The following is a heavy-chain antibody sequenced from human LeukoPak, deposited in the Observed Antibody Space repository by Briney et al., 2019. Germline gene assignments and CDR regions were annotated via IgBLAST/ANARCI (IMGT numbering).Heavy chain of an antibody. CDR2: INPNSGGT. CDR1: GYTFTGYY. CDR3: ARDKGGSYYFYFDY. Sequence: ASVKVSCKASGYTFTGYYMHWVRQAPGQGLEWMGWINPNSGGTNYAQKFQGRVTMTRDTSISTAYMELSRLRSDDTAVYYCARDKGGSYYFYFDYWGQGTLDTVSS. V-gene: IGHV1-2*02. J-gene: IGHJ4*02. D-gene: IGHD1-26*01.